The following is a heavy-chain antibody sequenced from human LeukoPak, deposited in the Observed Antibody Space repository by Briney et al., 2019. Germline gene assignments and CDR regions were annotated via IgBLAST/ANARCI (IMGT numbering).Heavy chain of an antibody. CDR2: INPSGGST. J-gene: IGHJ5*02. CDR1: GYTFTSYY. CDR3: ARDWIAAALFDP. V-gene: IGHV1-46*01. Sequence: AASVKVSCKASGYTFTSYYMHWVRQAPGQGLESMGIINPSGGSTSYAQKFQGRVTMTRDTSTSTVYMELSSLRSEDTAVYYCARDWIAAALFDPWGQGTLVTVSS. D-gene: IGHD6-13*01.